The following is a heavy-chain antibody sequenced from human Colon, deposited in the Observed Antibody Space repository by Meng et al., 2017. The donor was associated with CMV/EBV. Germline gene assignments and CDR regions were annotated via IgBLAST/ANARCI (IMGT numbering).Heavy chain of an antibody. CDR3: ARVEGSVTSPLDY. D-gene: IGHD4-17*01. J-gene: IGHJ4*02. CDR1: GFSFINYN. Sequence: GESLKISCAASGFSFINYNMNWVRQAPGKGLEWVSSISTSSSYIYYADSVKGRFTISRDDAQNSLYLQMNSLRAEDSAVYYCARVEGSVTSPLDYWGQGTLVTVSS. CDR2: ISTSSSYI. V-gene: IGHV3-21*01.